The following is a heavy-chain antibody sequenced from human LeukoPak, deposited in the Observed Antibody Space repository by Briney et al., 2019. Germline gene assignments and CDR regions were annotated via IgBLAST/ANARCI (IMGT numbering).Heavy chain of an antibody. Sequence: PSETLSLTCTVSGVSISSGDYYWSWIRQPPGKGLEWIGYIYYSGSTYYNPSLKSRVTISVDTSKNQFSLKLSSVTAADTAVYYCARLGAGPTYYDFWSGYSSFYFDYWGQGTLVTVSS. V-gene: IGHV4-30-4*01. CDR3: ARLGAGPTYYDFWSGYSSFYFDY. CDR2: IYYSGST. D-gene: IGHD3-3*01. CDR1: GVSISSGDYY. J-gene: IGHJ4*02.